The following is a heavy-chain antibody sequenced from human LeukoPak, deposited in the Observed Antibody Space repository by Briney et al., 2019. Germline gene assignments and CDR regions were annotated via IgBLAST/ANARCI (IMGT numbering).Heavy chain of an antibody. V-gene: IGHV3-48*01. CDR2: ISSSSGTI. Sequence: SGGSLRLSCAASGFTFSTYNLNWVRQAPGKGLEWVSYISSSSGTIYYADSVKGRFTVSRDNAKNSLYLQMNSLRAEDTAVYYCARDDGGQERPEAVDYWGQGTLVTVSS. CDR1: GFTFSTYN. J-gene: IGHJ4*02. CDR3: ARDDGGQERPEAVDY. D-gene: IGHD2-15*01.